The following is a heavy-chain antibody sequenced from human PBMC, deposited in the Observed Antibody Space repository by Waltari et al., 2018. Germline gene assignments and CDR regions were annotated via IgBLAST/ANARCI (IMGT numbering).Heavy chain of an antibody. Sequence: QVQLQQWGAGLLKPSETLSLTCAVYGGSFSGYYWSWIRQHQGEGLEWIGEINHSGSTNYNPSLKSRVTISVDTSKNQFSLKLSSVTAADTAVYYCARGRPLTVDTAMAPEDLDYWGQGTLVTVSS. J-gene: IGHJ4*02. CDR2: INHSGST. CDR3: ARGRPLTVDTAMAPEDLDY. D-gene: IGHD5-18*01. V-gene: IGHV4-34*01. CDR1: GGSFSGYY.